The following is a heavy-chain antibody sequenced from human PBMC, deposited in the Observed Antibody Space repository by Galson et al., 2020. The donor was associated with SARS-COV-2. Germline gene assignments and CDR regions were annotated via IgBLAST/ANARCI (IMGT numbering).Heavy chain of an antibody. CDR3: ARTSYETLTGYYDPSNYNLDV. V-gene: IGHV2-70*17. J-gene: IGHJ6*03. D-gene: IGHD3-9*01. CDR2: IDWDGDK. Sequence: SGPTLVKPTQTLTLTCTFSGFSLTTNGMCVSWIRQPPGKALEWLARIDWDGDKFYNTSLKTRVTISKDTSKNQVVLTMTKVDPGDTATYYCARTSYETLTGYYDPSNYNLDVWGQGTTVTVSS. CDR1: GFSLTTNGMC.